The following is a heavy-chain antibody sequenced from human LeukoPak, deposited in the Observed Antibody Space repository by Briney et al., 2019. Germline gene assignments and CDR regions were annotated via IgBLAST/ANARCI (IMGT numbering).Heavy chain of an antibody. V-gene: IGHV3-23*01. CDR2: IRGNAGTT. Sequence: PGGSLRLSCAASGFIFSNYGMSWVRQAPGKGLEWVSAIRGNAGTTYYADSVKGRFTIFRDNFKNMLYLQMNSLRVEDTAVYYCAKGHGDASGYYYFDSWGQGTLVTVSS. J-gene: IGHJ4*02. CDR3: AKGHGDASGYYYFDS. CDR1: GFIFSNYG. D-gene: IGHD3-22*01.